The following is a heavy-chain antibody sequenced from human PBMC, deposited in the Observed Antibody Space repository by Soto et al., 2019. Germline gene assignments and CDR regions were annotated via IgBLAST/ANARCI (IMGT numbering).Heavy chain of an antibody. J-gene: IGHJ6*02. V-gene: IGHV1-46*01. CDR3: ARFADYYGMDV. CDR1: GYTFTSYY. CDR2: INPSGGST. Sequence: ASVKVSCKASGYTFTSYYMHWVRQAPGQGLEWMGIINPSGGSTSYAQKFQGRVTISRDNAKNTLYLQMNSLRAEDTAVYYCARFADYYGMDVWGQGTTVTVSS.